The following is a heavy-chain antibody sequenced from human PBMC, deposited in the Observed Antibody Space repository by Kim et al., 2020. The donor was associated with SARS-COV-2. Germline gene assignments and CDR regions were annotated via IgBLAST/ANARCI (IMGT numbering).Heavy chain of an antibody. CDR3: AKLGYSSSSGDTRGFVDY. V-gene: IGHV3-23*01. Sequence: KGRFTISRDNSKNTLYLQMNSLRAEDTAVYYCAKLGYSSSSGDTRGFVDYWGQGTLVTVSS. J-gene: IGHJ4*02. D-gene: IGHD6-6*01.